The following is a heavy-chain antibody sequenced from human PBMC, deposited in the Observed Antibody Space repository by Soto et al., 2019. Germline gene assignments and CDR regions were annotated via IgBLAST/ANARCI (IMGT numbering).Heavy chain of an antibody. D-gene: IGHD2-2*02. Sequence: ASVKVSCKASGYTFTSYAMHWVRQAPGQRLEWMGWINAGNGNTKYSQKFQGRVTITRDTSASTAYMELSSLRSEDTAVYYCARVAGGGTDELLYSKRSGGVFDYWGQGTLVTVSS. J-gene: IGHJ4*02. CDR3: ARVAGGGTDELLYSKRSGGVFDY. V-gene: IGHV1-3*01. CDR1: GYTFTSYA. CDR2: INAGNGNT.